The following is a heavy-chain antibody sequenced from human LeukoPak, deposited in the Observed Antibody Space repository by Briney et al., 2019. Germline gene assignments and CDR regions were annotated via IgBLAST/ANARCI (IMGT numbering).Heavy chain of an antibody. J-gene: IGHJ6*03. CDR1: GFTFSNAW. D-gene: IGHD3-9*01. CDR3: ARGGRNWLIASYYYMDV. Sequence: GSLRLSCAASGFTFSNAWMSWIRQPPGKGLEWIGEINHSGSTNYNPSLKSRVTISVDTSKNQFSLKLSSVTAADTAVYYCARGGRNWLIASYYYMDVWGKGTTVTVSS. V-gene: IGHV4-34*01. CDR2: INHSGST.